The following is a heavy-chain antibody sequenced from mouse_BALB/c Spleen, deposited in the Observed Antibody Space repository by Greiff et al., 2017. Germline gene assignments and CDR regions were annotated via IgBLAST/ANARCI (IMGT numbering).Heavy chain of an antibody. D-gene: IGHD1-2*01. CDR1: GFSLTSYG. Sequence: VKLMESGPGLVQPSQSLSITCTVSGFSLTSYGVHWVRQSPGKGLEWLGVIWSGGSTDYNAAFISRLSISKDNSKSQVFFKMNSLQADDTAIYYCARNWNYGRSYYYAMDYWGQGTSVTVSS. CDR2: IWSGGST. CDR3: ARNWNYGRSYYYAMDY. V-gene: IGHV2-4-1*01. J-gene: IGHJ4*01.